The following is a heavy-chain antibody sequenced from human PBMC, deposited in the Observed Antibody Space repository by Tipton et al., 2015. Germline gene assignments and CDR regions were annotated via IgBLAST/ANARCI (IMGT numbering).Heavy chain of an antibody. CDR2: IYSSGST. V-gene: IGHV4-59*01. Sequence: PGLVKPSETLSLTCTVSGASLSNYYWNWIRQPPGKGLEWIGYIYSSGSTNYAPSLESRVTMSIDTSKNQFSLTLTSVNTADTAIYYCAGGAYTYNWFDPWGQGTLVTVSS. CDR3: AGGAYTYNWFDP. CDR1: GASLSNYY. J-gene: IGHJ5*02. D-gene: IGHD2-2*02.